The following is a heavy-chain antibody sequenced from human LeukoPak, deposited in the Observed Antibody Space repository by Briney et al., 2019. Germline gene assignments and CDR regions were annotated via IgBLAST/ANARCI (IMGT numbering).Heavy chain of an antibody. V-gene: IGHV1-46*01. CDR3: ARGQGSGSRIFDY. D-gene: IGHD6-19*01. J-gene: IGHJ4*02. CDR2: INPTGGST. CDR1: GYTFSNYY. Sequence: ASVKVSCKASGYTFSNYYMHWVRQAPGQGLEWMGIINPTGGSTSYAQNFQGRVIVTRDTSTSTVYMELSSLRSEDTAVYYCARGQGSGSRIFDYWGQGTLVTVSS.